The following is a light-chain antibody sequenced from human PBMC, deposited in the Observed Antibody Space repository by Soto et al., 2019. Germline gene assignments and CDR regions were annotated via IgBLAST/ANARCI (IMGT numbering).Light chain of an antibody. V-gene: IGKV3-11*01. Sequence: EIVLTQSPATLTLSPGERATLSCRASQSVSSYLAWYQQKPGQAPRLLIYDASNRATGIPARFSGSGSGTEFTLTISSLEPEDFAVYYCQQRRNWPLPFGGGTKVEIK. CDR3: QQRRNWPLP. CDR2: DAS. CDR1: QSVSSY. J-gene: IGKJ4*01.